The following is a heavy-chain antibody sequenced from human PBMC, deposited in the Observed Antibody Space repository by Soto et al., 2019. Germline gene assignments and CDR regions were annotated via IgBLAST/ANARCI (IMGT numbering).Heavy chain of an antibody. J-gene: IGHJ6*02. V-gene: IGHV1-2*04. Sequence: ASVKVSCKASGYTFTGYYMHWVRQAPGQGLEWMGWINPNSGGTNYAQKFQGWVTMTRDTFISTAYMELSRLRSDDTAVYYCARNYDFWSGPTGYYGMDVWGQGTTVTVSS. D-gene: IGHD3-3*01. CDR1: GYTFTGYY. CDR3: ARNYDFWSGPTGYYGMDV. CDR2: INPNSGGT.